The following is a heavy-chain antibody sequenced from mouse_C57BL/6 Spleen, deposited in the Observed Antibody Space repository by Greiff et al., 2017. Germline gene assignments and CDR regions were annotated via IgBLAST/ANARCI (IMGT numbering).Heavy chain of an antibody. J-gene: IGHJ2*01. D-gene: IGHD1-1*01. CDR3: TRSDSYYYGSSYDY. V-gene: IGHV1-15*01. CDR2: IDPETGGT. CDR1: GYTFTDYE. Sequence: VQLQQSGAELVRPGASVTLSCKASGYTFTDYEMHWVKQTPVHGLEWIGAIDPETGGTAYNQKFKGKAILTADKSSSTAYMELRSLTSEDSAVYYCTRSDSYYYGSSYDYWGQGTTLTVSS.